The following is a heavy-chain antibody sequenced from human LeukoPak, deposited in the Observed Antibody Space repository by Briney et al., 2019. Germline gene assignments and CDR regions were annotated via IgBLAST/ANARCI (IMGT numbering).Heavy chain of an antibody. J-gene: IGHJ5*02. D-gene: IGHD6-13*01. Sequence: SETLSLTCTVSGYSISSGYYWGWIRQPPGKGLEWIGSIYHSGSTYYNPSLKSRVTISVDTSKNQFSLKLSSVTAADTAVYYCARVIFPRFVAEIAAAANNWFDPWGQGTLVTVSS. CDR2: IYHSGST. CDR1: GYSISSGYY. V-gene: IGHV4-38-2*02. CDR3: ARVIFPRFVAEIAAAANNWFDP.